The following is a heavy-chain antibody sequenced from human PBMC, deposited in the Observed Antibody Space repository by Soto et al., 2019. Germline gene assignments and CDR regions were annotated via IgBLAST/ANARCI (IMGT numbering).Heavy chain of an antibody. CDR1: GGSISSYY. CDR3: ARGSYNWNDRRDFDY. D-gene: IGHD1-20*01. Sequence: PSETLSLTCTVSGGSISSYYWSWIRQPPGKGLEWIGYIYYSGSTTYNPSLKSRVTISVDTSKNQFSLNLSSVTAADTAVYYCARGSYNWNDRRDFDYWGQGTLVTVSS. V-gene: IGHV4-59*01. J-gene: IGHJ4*02. CDR2: IYYSGST.